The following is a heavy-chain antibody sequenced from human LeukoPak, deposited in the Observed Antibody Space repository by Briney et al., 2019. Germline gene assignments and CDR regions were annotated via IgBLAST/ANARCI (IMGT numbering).Heavy chain of an antibody. CDR2: INPSGGST. J-gene: IGHJ4*02. CDR1: GYTFTSYY. V-gene: IGHV1-46*01. D-gene: IGHD3-3*01. Sequence: ASVKVSCKASGYTFTSYYIHWVRQAPGQGLEWMGIINPSGGSTSYAQKFQGRVTMTRDTSTSTVYMELSSLRSEDTAVYYCARSPLLRFLEWFPSFDYWGQGTLVTVSS. CDR3: ARSPLLRFLEWFPSFDY.